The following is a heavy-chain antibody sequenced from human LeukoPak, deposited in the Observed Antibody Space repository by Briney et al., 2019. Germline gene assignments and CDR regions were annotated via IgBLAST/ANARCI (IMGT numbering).Heavy chain of an antibody. V-gene: IGHV4-59*08. CDR1: GGSISSYY. D-gene: IGHD5-24*01. J-gene: IGHJ4*02. CDR3: ARLEMATMGIDY. Sequence: PSETLSLTCTVSGGSISSYYWSWIRQPPGKGLEWIGYIYYSGSTNYNPSLKSRVTISVDTSKNQFSLKLSSVTAADTAVYYCARLEMATMGIDYWAREPWSPSPQ. CDR2: IYYSGST.